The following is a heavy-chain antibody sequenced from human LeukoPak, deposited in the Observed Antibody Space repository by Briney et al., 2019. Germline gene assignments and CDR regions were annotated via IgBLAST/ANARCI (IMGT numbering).Heavy chain of an antibody. D-gene: IGHD4-17*01. J-gene: IGHJ5*02. CDR1: GNSFGDYY. CDR2: IYTSGST. Sequence: SETLSLTCTVSGNSFGDYYWSWIRQPAGKGLGWIGRIYTSGSTTYNPSLKSRVTMSVDTSKSQFSLNLMSVTAADTAVYYCTRDTGTTGEVKFDPWGQGTLVTVSS. CDR3: TRDTGTTGEVKFDP. V-gene: IGHV4-4*07.